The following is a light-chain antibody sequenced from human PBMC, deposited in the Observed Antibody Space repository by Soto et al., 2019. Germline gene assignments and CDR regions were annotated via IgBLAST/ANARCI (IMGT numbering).Light chain of an antibody. V-gene: IGKV3-15*01. CDR1: QNVYNN. J-gene: IGKJ5*01. CDR2: DAS. Sequence: ELAMTQSPAPLSVSPGERATLSCRASQNVYNNLAWYQQKPGQAPRLLIFDASTRATGIPARFGGSGSGTDFTPTINSLEPEDFAVYYCQQRNVWPPITFGQGTRLEIK. CDR3: QQRNVWPPIT.